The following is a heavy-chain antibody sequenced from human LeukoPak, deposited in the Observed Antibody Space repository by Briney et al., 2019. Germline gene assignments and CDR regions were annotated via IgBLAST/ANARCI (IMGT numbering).Heavy chain of an antibody. Sequence: SETLSLTCAVYGGSFSGYYWSWIRQPPGKGLEWIGYIYYSGSTNYNPSLKSRVTISVDTSKNQFSLKLSSVTAADTAVYYCARDRSGSYFDYWGQGTLVTVSS. CDR1: GGSFSGYY. D-gene: IGHD1-26*01. CDR3: ARDRSGSYFDY. V-gene: IGHV4-59*01. J-gene: IGHJ4*02. CDR2: IYYSGST.